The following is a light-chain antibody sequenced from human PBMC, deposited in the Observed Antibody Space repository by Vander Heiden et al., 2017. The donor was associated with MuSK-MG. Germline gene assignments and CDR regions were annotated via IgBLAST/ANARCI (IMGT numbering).Light chain of an antibody. J-gene: IGKJ5*01. CDR2: DVF. Sequence: EIVLTQSPATLSLSPGERATLSCRASQSVSSYLAWYQQKPGQAPRLLIYDVFNRATGIPARFSGSGSGTDFTLTISSLEPEDFAVYYCQQRSDWPAITFGQGTRLEIK. CDR3: QQRSDWPAIT. CDR1: QSVSSY. V-gene: IGKV3-11*01.